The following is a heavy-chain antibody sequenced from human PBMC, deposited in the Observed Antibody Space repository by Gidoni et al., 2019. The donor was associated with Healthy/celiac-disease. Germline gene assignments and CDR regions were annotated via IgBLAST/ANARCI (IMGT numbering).Heavy chain of an antibody. V-gene: IGHV3-49*03. J-gene: IGHJ3*02. CDR2: IRSKAYGGTT. CDR1: AFPFGDYA. Sequence: EVPLVESGGGLVHPERSLILSCTSFAFPFGDYAICWFLQAPGQGLEWVGFIRSKAYGGTTEYAASVKGRFTISRDDSKSIAYLQMNSLKTEDTAVYYCTRIYDSDAFDIWGQGTMVTVSS. D-gene: IGHD3-22*01. CDR3: TRIYDSDAFDI.